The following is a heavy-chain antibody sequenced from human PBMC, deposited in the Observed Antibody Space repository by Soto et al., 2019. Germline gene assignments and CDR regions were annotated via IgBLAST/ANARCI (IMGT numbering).Heavy chain of an antibody. D-gene: IGHD2-2*01. CDR3: ARDRGYCSSTSCYEPWYYFDY. CDR2: IWYDGSNK. CDR1: VFTFISYG. J-gene: IGHJ4*02. Sequence: GGSLRLSCAASVFTFISYGMHWVRQTPGKGLEWVAVIWYDGSNKYYADSVKGRFTISRDNSKNTLYLQMNSLRAEDTAVYYCARDRGYCSSTSCYEPWYYFDYWGQGTLVTVSS. V-gene: IGHV3-33*01.